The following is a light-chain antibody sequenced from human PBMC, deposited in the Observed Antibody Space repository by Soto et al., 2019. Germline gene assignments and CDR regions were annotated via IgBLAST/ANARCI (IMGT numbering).Light chain of an antibody. CDR1: QSVRSN. J-gene: IGKJ2*01. CDR2: DAF. V-gene: IGKV3-15*01. CDR3: QQYNNWPFYT. Sequence: IVMTQSPATLSVSPGERATLSCRASQSVRSNLACYQQKPGQAPRLLIYDAFTRATGIPARFSVSGSGTECTLTGSRLQSEHFAVYYCQQYNNWPFYTLGLGTKLEIK.